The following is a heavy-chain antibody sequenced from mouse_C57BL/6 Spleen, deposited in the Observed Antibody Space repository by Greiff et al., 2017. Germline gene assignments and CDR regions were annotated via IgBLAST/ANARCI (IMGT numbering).Heavy chain of an antibody. V-gene: IGHV5-12*01. CDR1: GFTFSDYY. CDR2: ISNGGGST. D-gene: IGHD1-1*01. J-gene: IGHJ1*03. Sequence: EVQRVESGGGLVQPGGSLKLSCAASGFTFSDYYMYWVRQTPEKRLEWVAYISNGGGSTYYPDTVKGRFTISRDNAKNTLYLQMSRLKSEDTAMYYCARQGITTVVAKGVFDVWGTGTTVTVSS. CDR3: ARQGITTVVAKGVFDV.